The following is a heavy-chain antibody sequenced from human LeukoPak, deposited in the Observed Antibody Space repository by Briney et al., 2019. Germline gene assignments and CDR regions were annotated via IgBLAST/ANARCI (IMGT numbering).Heavy chain of an antibody. Sequence: GGSLRLSCAASGFTFSSYWMTWVRQAPGKGLEWVANIMQDGSEKYYVDSVKGRFTISRDNAKNSLYLQMNSLRAEDTAVYYCAELGITMIGGVWGKGTTVTISS. CDR1: GFTFSSYW. CDR3: AELGITMIGGV. V-gene: IGHV3-7*01. D-gene: IGHD3-10*02. J-gene: IGHJ6*04. CDR2: IMQDGSEK.